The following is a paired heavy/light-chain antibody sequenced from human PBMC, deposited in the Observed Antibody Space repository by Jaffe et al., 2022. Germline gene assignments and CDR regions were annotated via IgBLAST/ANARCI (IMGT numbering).Light chain of an antibody. CDR1: QTVRSSS. V-gene: IGKV3-20*01. Sequence: EIVLTQSPGTLSLSPGERATLSCRASQTVRSSSFAWYQQKPGQPPRLLIYSASRRATGIPDRFSGSGSGTDFTLTISRLDPEDFAVYFCQQYGGSLTFGGGTRVQIK. CDR2: SAS. CDR3: QQYGGSLT. J-gene: IGKJ4*01.
Heavy chain of an antibody. CDR1: GGSITSGGYS. Sequence: QLQLQESGSGLVKPSQTLSLTCAVSGGSITSGGYSWSWIRQPPGKGLEWIGYIYQSGSTFYNPSLRSRVTMSIDRSKSQFSLHLTSVTAADTAVYYCARLRDGLYYFDFWGQGTLVTVSS. CDR2: IYQSGST. J-gene: IGHJ4*02. V-gene: IGHV4-30-2*01. CDR3: ARLRDGLYYFDF.